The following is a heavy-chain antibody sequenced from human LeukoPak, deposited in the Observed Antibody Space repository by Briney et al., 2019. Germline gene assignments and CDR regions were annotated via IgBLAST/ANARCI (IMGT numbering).Heavy chain of an antibody. CDR2: ISSSSSYI. CDR3: VRDVVVVPAASVPTYYYMDV. Sequence: PGGSLRLSCAASGFTFSSYSMNWVRQAPGKGLEWVSSISSSSSYIYYADSVKGRFTISRDNAKNSLYLQMNSLRAEDTAVYYCVRDVVVVPAASVPTYYYMDVWGKGTTVTISS. J-gene: IGHJ6*03. D-gene: IGHD2-2*01. CDR1: GFTFSSYS. V-gene: IGHV3-21*01.